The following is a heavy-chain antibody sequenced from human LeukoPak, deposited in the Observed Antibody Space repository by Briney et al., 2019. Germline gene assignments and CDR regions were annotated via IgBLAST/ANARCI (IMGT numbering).Heavy chain of an antibody. V-gene: IGHV4-59*10. CDR3: ARASNGGYSYGYLGYYYYYYMDV. Sequence: SETLSLTCAVYGGSFSGYYWSWIRQPAGKGLEWIGRIYTSGSTNYNPSLKSRVTISVDTSKNQFSLKLSSVTAADTAVYYCARASNGGYSYGYLGYYYYYYMDVWGKGTTVTISS. J-gene: IGHJ6*03. D-gene: IGHD5-18*01. CDR1: GGSFSGYY. CDR2: IYTSGST.